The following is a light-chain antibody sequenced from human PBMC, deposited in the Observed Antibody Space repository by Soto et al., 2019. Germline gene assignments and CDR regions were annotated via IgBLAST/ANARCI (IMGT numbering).Light chain of an antibody. V-gene: IGLV1-51*01. Sequence: QSVLTQPPSVSAAPGQRVTISCSGSSSNIGGNSVSWYQQLPGTAPKLLIYDDDKRPSGIPDRFSGSKSGTSATLGITGFQTGDEADHYCGSWDSRLSAYVFGTGTKVT. CDR2: DDD. J-gene: IGLJ1*01. CDR3: GSWDSRLSAYV. CDR1: SSNIGGNS.